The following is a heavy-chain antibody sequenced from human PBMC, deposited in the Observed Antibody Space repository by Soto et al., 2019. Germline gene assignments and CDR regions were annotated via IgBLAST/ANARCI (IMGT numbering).Heavy chain of an antibody. CDR3: ARVIREWYCSSTSCYNWNWFDP. V-gene: IGHV3-7*01. D-gene: IGHD2-2*02. CDR1: GFTFSSYW. CDR2: IKQDGSEK. J-gene: IGHJ5*02. Sequence: GGSLRLSCAASGFTFSSYWMSRVRQAPGKGLEWVANIKQDGSEKYYVDSVKGRFTISRDNAKNSLYLQMNSLRAEDTAVYYCARVIREWYCSSTSCYNWNWFDPWGQGTLVTVSS.